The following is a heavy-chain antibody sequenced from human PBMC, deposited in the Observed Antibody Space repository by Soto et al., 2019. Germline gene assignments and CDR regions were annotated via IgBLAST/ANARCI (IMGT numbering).Heavy chain of an antibody. J-gene: IGHJ1*01. D-gene: IGHD3-22*01. CDR1: GGSISVYY. CDR2: IYASGSP. Sequence: SETLSLTCTISGGSISVYYWSWVRQPPGQELEWIGCIYASGSPYYNPSLRSRVTISVDTSKNQISLKLSSVTAADTAVYYCARHGITMIVSEYFQHWGQGTLVTVSS. V-gene: IGHV4-59*08. CDR3: ARHGITMIVSEYFQH.